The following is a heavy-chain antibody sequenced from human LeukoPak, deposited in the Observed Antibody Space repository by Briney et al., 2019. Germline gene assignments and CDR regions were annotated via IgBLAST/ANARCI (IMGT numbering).Heavy chain of an antibody. CDR3: ARTGGRWNPRPRLGAFDI. D-gene: IGHD1-1*01. V-gene: IGHV3-30*02. CDR2: IRYDGSNK. CDR1: GFTFSTYW. Sequence: GGSLRLSCAASGFTFSTYWMSWVRQAPGKGLEWVAFIRYDGSNKYYADSVKGRFTISRDNSKNTLYLQMNSLRAEDTAVYYCARTGGRWNPRPRLGAFDIWGQGTMVTVSS. J-gene: IGHJ3*02.